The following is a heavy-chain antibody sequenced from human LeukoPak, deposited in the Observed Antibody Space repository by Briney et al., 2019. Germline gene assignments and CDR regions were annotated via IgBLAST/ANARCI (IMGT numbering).Heavy chain of an antibody. J-gene: IGHJ4*02. V-gene: IGHV3-48*01. D-gene: IGHD6-13*01. CDR1: GFTFSSYS. CDR3: ARAPSQQLVLSYYFDY. CDR2: ISSSSSTI. Sequence: PGGSLRLSCAASGFTFSSYSMNWVRQAPGKGLEWVSYISSSSSTIYYADSVKRRFTISRDNAKNSLYLQMNSLRAEDTAVYYCARAPSQQLVLSYYFDYWGQGTLVTVSS.